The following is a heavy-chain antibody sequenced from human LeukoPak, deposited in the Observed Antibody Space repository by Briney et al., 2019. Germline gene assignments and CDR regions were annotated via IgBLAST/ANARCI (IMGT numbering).Heavy chain of an antibody. CDR3: ASEGGYCSGGSCRSFDY. Sequence: PGGSLRLSCAASGFTFSSSSMSWVRQAPGKGLEFFSTISHSGSYIYYADSVKGRFTISRDNAKNSLFLQMNSLRGEDTAVYYCASEGGYCSGGSCRSFDYWGQGTLVTVSS. D-gene: IGHD2-15*01. CDR1: GFTFSSSS. J-gene: IGHJ4*02. V-gene: IGHV3-21*06. CDR2: ISHSGSYI.